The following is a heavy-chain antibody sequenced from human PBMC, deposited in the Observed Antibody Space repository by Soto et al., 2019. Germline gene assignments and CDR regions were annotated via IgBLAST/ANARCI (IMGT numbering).Heavy chain of an antibody. D-gene: IGHD3-10*01. Sequence: PSETLSLTCTVSGDSVTSVSDYWSWLRQRPGKGLEWIGYIYYSGSADYNPSLGRRVTISIDSSKNQFSLKLTSVTDDAPAVYYCARGVGFGYYYCYMDLWGQGTMVTVSS. CDR2: IYYSGSA. CDR3: ARGVGFGYYYCYMDL. CDR1: GDSVTSVSDY. J-gene: IGHJ6*02. V-gene: IGHV4-61*01.